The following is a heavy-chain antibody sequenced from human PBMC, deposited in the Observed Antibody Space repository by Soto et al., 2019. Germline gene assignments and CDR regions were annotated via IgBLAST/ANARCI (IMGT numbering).Heavy chain of an antibody. D-gene: IGHD3-10*01. J-gene: IGHJ4*02. Sequence: GALRLSCVASGFTFSSHGMSWVRQTPGKGLEWVSSILGSGDITYYTDSVKGRFTISRDNSKSTLYLQMNSLRAEDTAVYYWAKLWPLRGSGSPDYWGQGIMVTVSS. V-gene: IGHV3-23*01. CDR1: GFTFSSHG. CDR2: ILGSGDIT. CDR3: AKLWPLRGSGSPDY.